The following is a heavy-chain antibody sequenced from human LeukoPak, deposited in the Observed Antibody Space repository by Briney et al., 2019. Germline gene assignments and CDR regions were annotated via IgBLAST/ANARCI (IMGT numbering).Heavy chain of an antibody. D-gene: IGHD5-12*01. J-gene: IGHJ4*02. Sequence: GASVKVSCKASGYRFIAYYMHWVRQAPGQGLEWLGWINPNTGDTNYAQSCQGRITMTRDTSISTAYMELSSLDYDDAAVYYCASDRPPINWGQGTLVTVSS. V-gene: IGHV1-2*02. CDR2: INPNTGDT. CDR3: ASDRPPIN. CDR1: GYRFIAYY.